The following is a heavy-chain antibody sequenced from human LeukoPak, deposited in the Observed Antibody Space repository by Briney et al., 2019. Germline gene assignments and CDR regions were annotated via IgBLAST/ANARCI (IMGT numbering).Heavy chain of an antibody. CDR3: AKVIREVDMSHDY. J-gene: IGHJ4*02. CDR2: ISGSGGTT. D-gene: IGHD5-12*01. CDR1: GFTFNNYA. Sequence: PGGSLRLSCAASGFTFNNYAMSWVRQAPGKGLEWVSAISGSGGTTNYADSVKGRFTISRDNSKNMLYLQMNSLRAEDTAVYYCAKVIREVDMSHDYWGQGALVTVSS. V-gene: IGHV3-23*01.